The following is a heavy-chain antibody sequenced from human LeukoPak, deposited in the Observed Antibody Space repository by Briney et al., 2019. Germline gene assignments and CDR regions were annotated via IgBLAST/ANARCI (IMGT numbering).Heavy chain of an antibody. J-gene: IGHJ4*02. CDR1: GFTFSTSW. CDR3: VRDMGYYDKV. V-gene: IGHV3-74*01. D-gene: IGHD3-22*01. Sequence: GGTLRLSCATSGFTFSTSWMHCVRQAPGKGLVWFSRINTDGNTRDYADSVKGRFTISRDNAKNTLYLQMNSLRAEDTAVYYCVRDMGYYDKVWGQGTLVTVSS. CDR2: INTDGNTR.